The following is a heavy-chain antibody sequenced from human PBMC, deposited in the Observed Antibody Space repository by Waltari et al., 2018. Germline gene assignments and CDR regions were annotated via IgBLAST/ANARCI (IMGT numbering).Heavy chain of an antibody. Sequence: EVQLVQSGAEVKKPCATVKISCKVSGYTFTDYYTHWVQQAPGKGLEWMGLVDHEDGEKIYAEKFQGRVTITADTSTDTAYMELSSLRSEDTAVYYCATDNERRGYSSYRAVDYWGQGTLVTVSS. J-gene: IGHJ4*02. D-gene: IGHD5-18*01. CDR2: VDHEDGEK. V-gene: IGHV1-69-2*01. CDR3: ATDNERRGYSSYRAVDY. CDR1: GYTFTDYY.